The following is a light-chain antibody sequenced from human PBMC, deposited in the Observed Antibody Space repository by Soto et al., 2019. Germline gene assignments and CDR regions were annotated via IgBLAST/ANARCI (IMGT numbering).Light chain of an antibody. Sequence: QSALTQPASVSGSPGQSITISCTGTNSDVGGFNYVSWYQQHPGKAPKLMIYEVSNRPSGVSNRFSGSKSGNTASLTISGLQAEDEADYYCSSYRSGGTAVFGGGTKLTVL. J-gene: IGLJ2*01. V-gene: IGLV2-14*01. CDR2: EVS. CDR3: SSYRSGGTAV. CDR1: NSDVGGFNY.